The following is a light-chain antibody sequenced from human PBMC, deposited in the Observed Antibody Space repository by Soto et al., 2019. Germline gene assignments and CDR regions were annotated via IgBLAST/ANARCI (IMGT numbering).Light chain of an antibody. CDR2: GAS. CDR1: QSVTSSY. Sequence: EIVLTQSPGTLSLSPGDRATLSCRASQSVTSSYLAWYQQKPGQAPRLLIYGASSLQSGVPSRFSGSGSGTDFTLTISSLQPEDFATYYCQQANSFPFTFGGGTKVEIK. CDR3: QQANSFPFT. J-gene: IGKJ4*01. V-gene: IGKV3-20*01.